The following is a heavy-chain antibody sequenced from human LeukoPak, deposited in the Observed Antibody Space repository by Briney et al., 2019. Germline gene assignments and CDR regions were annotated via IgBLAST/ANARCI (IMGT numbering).Heavy chain of an antibody. CDR2: IIPIFGTA. Sequence: SVKVSCKASGGTFSSYAISWVRQAPGQGLEWMGGIIPIFGTANYAQKFQGRVTITADESTSTAYMELSSLRPEDTAVYYCARDSGYYDSSGYSSKHYFDYWGQGTLVTVSS. CDR3: ARDSGYYDSSGYSSKHYFDY. CDR1: GGTFSSYA. V-gene: IGHV1-69*13. D-gene: IGHD3-22*01. J-gene: IGHJ4*02.